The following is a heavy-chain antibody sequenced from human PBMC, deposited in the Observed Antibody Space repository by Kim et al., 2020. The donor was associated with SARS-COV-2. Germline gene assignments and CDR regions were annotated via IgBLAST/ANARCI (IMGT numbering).Heavy chain of an antibody. V-gene: IGHV4-61*01. CDR2: IYYSGST. CDR1: GGSVSSGSYY. CDR3: ARIGVRGTWDY. J-gene: IGHJ4*02. D-gene: IGHD3-10*01. Sequence: SETLSLTCTVSGGSVSSGSYYWSWIRQPPGKGLEWIGYIYYSGSTNYNPSLKSRVTISVDTSKNQFSLKLSSVTAADTAVYYCARIGVRGTWDYWGQGTL.